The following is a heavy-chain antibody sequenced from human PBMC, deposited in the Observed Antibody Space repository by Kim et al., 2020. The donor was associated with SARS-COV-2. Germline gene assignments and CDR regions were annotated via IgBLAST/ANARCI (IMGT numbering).Heavy chain of an antibody. V-gene: IGHV7-4-1*02. CDR1: GYTFTTFA. D-gene: IGHD2-21*02. J-gene: IGHJ4*02. CDR2: INTNTGNP. CDR3: ARATAV. Sequence: ASVKVSCKASGYTFTTFALNWVRQAPGQGLEWMGWINTNTGNPTYAQGFTGRFVFSLNTSVTTAYLHINSLKAEDTAIYYCARATAVWGQGTQVTVSA.